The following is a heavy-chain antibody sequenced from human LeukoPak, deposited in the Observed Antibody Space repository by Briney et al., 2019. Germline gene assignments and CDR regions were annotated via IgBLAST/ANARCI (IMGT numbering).Heavy chain of an antibody. CDR1: GFTFVDYA. J-gene: IGHJ6*02. CDR3: ARVLKGESGALGVDV. Sequence: GGSLRLSCAASGFTFVDYAMHWVRQAPGKGLEWVSSISGSGANTYYVGSVEGRFTISRDNSKNTVHLQMSSLRAEDTAVYHCARVLKGESGALGVDVWGQGTTVTVSS. CDR2: ISGSGANT. D-gene: IGHD1-26*01. V-gene: IGHV3-23*01.